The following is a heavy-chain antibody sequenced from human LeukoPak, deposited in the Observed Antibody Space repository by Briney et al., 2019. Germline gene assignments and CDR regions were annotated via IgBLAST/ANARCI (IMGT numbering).Heavy chain of an antibody. Sequence: SQTLSLTCAVSGGSISSGGYSWSWIRQPPGKGLEWIGYIYHSGSTYYNPSLKSRVSISVDRSKNQFSLKLSSVTAADTAVYYCARHGYSSGWYVWFDPWGQGTLVTVSS. CDR3: ARHGYSSGWYVWFDP. J-gene: IGHJ5*02. CDR1: GGSISSGGYS. D-gene: IGHD6-19*01. CDR2: IYHSGST. V-gene: IGHV4-30-2*01.